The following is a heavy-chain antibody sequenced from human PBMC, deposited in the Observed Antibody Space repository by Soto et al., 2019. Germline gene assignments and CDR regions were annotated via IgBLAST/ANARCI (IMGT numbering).Heavy chain of an antibody. CDR1: GGSVSSGGFY. D-gene: IGHD7-27*01. CDR2: VYYGGFT. CDR3: ARETGPWGFDV. Sequence: QVELKESGPGLVKPSETLSLTCTVSGGSVSSGGFYYHWIRQPPGKGLEWIGYVYYGGFTNYSPALKSRLTISVDTSTTRISLTLASVTSVDTAVYYCARETGPWGFDVWGQGTTVTVSS. V-gene: IGHV4-61*08. J-gene: IGHJ6*02.